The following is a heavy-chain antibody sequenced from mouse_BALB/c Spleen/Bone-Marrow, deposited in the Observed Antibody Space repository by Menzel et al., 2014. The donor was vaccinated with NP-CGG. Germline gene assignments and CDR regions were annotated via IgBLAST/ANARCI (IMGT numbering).Heavy chain of an antibody. Sequence: VQLQQSGAELVKPGTSVKLSCTASGFNIKDTHLHWVQQRPEQGLEWIGRFDPTNGNPKYDPKFQGKATITVDTSSNTAYLQLSSLTSEDTAVYYCASYDGPRFAYWGQGTLVTVSA. CDR2: FDPTNGNP. D-gene: IGHD2-3*01. CDR3: ASYDGPRFAY. V-gene: IGHV14-3*02. J-gene: IGHJ3*01. CDR1: GFNIKDTH.